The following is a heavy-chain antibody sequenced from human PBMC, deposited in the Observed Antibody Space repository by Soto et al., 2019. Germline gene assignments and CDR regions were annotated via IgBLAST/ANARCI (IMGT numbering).Heavy chain of an antibody. CDR3: ARGIAARFYYYYYYMDV. CDR2: INHSGST. J-gene: IGHJ6*03. CDR1: GGSFSGYY. D-gene: IGHD6-6*01. V-gene: IGHV4-34*01. Sequence: QVQLQQWGAGLLKPSETLSLTCAVYGGSFSGYYWSWIRQPPGKGLEWIGEINHSGSTNYNPSLKSRVTISVDTSKNQFSLKLSSVTAADTAVYYCARGIAARFYYYYYYMDVWGKGTTVTVSS.